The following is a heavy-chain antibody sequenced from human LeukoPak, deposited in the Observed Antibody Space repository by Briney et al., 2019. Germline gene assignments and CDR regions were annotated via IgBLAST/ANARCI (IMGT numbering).Heavy chain of an antibody. CDR3: ARDVRERWLQSCFDY. J-gene: IGHJ4*02. Sequence: ASVKVSCNASGYTFTGYYMHWVRQAPGQGLEWMGWINPNSGGTNYAQKFQGRVTMTRDTSISTAYMELSRLRSDDTAVYYCARDVRERWLQSCFDYWGQGTLVTVSS. CDR2: INPNSGGT. V-gene: IGHV1-2*02. CDR1: GYTFTGYY. D-gene: IGHD5-24*01.